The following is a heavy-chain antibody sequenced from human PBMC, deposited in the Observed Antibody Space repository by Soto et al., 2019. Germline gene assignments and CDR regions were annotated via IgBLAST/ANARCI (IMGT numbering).Heavy chain of an antibody. CDR3: ARDVRASGEMFDY. CDR2: VSGDASNT. CDR1: GFTFTNYG. V-gene: IGHV3-23*01. J-gene: IGHJ4*02. D-gene: IGHD4-17*01. Sequence: GGSLRLSCAASGFTFTNYGLSWVRQAPGKGPDWVATVSGDASNTHYADSVKGRFTISRDNSKSILFLQMKSLRVEDTAIYYCARDVRASGEMFDYWGQGTQVTVSS.